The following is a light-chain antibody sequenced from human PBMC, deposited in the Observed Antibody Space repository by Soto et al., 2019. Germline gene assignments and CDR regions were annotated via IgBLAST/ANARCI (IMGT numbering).Light chain of an antibody. Sequence: DIQMTQSPSSLSASVGDRVTISCRASQGINNDLGWYQQKPGKAPKRLIYEASTLQSGVPSRFSGSGSETEFTLTISSLQPEDFATYYWLQHNDYPRTFGGGTQVAIK. CDR1: QGINND. J-gene: IGKJ4*01. V-gene: IGKV1-17*01. CDR2: EAS. CDR3: LQHNDYPRT.